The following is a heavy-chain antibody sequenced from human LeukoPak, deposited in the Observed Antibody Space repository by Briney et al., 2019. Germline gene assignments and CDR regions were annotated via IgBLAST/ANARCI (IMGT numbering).Heavy chain of an antibody. CDR3: ARIGYSKNWFDP. D-gene: IGHD1-26*01. J-gene: IGHJ5*02. V-gene: IGHV1-46*01. Sequence: ASVKVSCKASGYTFTSYYMHWVRQAPGQGLEWMGIIYPSGVSTSYAQKFQGRVTMTRDTSTSTVYMGLSSLRSEDTAVYYCARIGYSKNWFDPWGQGTLVTVSS. CDR1: GYTFTSYY. CDR2: IYPSGVST.